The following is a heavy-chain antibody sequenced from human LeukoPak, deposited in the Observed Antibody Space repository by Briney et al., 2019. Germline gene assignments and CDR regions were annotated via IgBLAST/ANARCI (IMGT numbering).Heavy chain of an antibody. D-gene: IGHD1-26*01. J-gene: IGHJ5*02. Sequence: PSETLSLTCIVSGASLSSYYWDWLRQPPGKGLEWIGYISDPGKPVPHPSLQRRVSISLDTSKKQFSLRLRSVTAADSAVYYCATGYYEPFATWGPGTLVTVSS. CDR3: ATGYYEPFAT. CDR2: ISDPGKP. V-gene: IGHV4-59*01. CDR1: GASLSSYY.